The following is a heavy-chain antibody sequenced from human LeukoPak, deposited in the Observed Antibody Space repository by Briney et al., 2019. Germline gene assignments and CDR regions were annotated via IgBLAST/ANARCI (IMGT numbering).Heavy chain of an antibody. Sequence: GGSLRLSCAASGFTFSSYSMNWVRQAPGKGLEWVSSISSSSSYIYYADSVKGRFTISRDNAKNSLYLQMNSLKTEDTAIYYCVASIISPSNYWGLGTLVTVSS. CDR3: VASIISPSNY. J-gene: IGHJ4*02. V-gene: IGHV3-21*04. CDR2: ISSSSSYI. D-gene: IGHD3-10*01. CDR1: GFTFSSYS.